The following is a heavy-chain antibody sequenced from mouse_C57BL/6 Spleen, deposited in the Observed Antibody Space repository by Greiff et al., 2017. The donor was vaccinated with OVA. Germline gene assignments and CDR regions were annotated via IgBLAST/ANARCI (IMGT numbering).Heavy chain of an antibody. D-gene: IGHD1-1*01. CDR3: ARRKDYYGSSLGWFAY. CDR2: IYPGDGDT. Sequence: VQLQQSGAELVKPGASVKISCKASGYAFSSYWMNWVKQRPGKGLEWIGQIYPGDGDTTYNGKFKGKATLTADKSSSTAYMQLSSLTSEDSAVYFGARRKDYYGSSLGWFAYWGQGTLVTVSA. CDR1: GYAFSSYW. J-gene: IGHJ3*01. V-gene: IGHV1-80*01.